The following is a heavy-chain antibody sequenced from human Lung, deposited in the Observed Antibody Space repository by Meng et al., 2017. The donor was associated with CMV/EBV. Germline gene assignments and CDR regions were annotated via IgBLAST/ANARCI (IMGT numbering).Heavy chain of an antibody. V-gene: IGHV3-48*03. Sequence: SCAASGFTFSSYEMNWVRQAPGKGLEWVSYISSSGSTIYYADSVKGRFTISRDNAKNSLYLQMNSLRAEDTTVYYCASEGSYDDSSGLPTHWGQGTLVTVSS. J-gene: IGHJ4*02. CDR3: ASEGSYDDSSGLPTH. CDR2: ISSSGSTI. CDR1: GFTFSSYE. D-gene: IGHD3-22*01.